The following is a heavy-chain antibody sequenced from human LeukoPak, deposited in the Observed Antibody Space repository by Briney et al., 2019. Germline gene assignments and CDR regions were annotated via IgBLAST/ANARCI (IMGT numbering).Heavy chain of an antibody. J-gene: IGHJ4*02. V-gene: IGHV3-30*04. Sequence: GGSLRLSCAASRFTFSTYAMHWVRQAPGKGLEWVAVISYDGSNKYYADFVRGRFTISRDNSQNTLSLLMNSLRAEDTALYYCASGGRLNVMVFEGLDQWGQGTLVTVSS. CDR1: RFTFSTYA. CDR2: ISYDGSNK. CDR3: ASGGRLNVMVFEGLDQ. D-gene: IGHD2-15*01.